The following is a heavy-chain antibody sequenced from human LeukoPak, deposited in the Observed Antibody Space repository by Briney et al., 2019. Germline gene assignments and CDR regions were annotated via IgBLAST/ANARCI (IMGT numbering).Heavy chain of an antibody. J-gene: IGHJ5*02. D-gene: IGHD1-26*01. CDR2: IDPDNGET. Sequence: ASVKVSCKVSGYTLTELSMHWVRQAPGKGLEWMGGIDPDNGETIYAQKFQGRVTMTEDTSTDTAYMELRSLRSDDTAVYYCARDTKRSRARWENLGFDPWGQGTLVTVSS. CDR3: ARDTKRSRARWENLGFDP. CDR1: GYTLTELS. V-gene: IGHV1-24*01.